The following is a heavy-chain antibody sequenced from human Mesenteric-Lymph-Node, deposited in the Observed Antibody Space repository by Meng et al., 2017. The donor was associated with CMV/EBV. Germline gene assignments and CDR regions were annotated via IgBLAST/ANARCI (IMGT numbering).Heavy chain of an antibody. Sequence: ASGFTFSNYAIHWVRQAPGKVLEWVAFISYDGSNKYYADSVKGRFTISRDNSKNTLYLQMNSLRVEDTAMYYCARDRGHYSNYEFDFWGLGTLVTVSS. V-gene: IGHV3-30*04. D-gene: IGHD4-11*01. J-gene: IGHJ4*02. CDR1: GFTFSNYA. CDR3: ARDRGHYSNYEFDF. CDR2: ISYDGSNK.